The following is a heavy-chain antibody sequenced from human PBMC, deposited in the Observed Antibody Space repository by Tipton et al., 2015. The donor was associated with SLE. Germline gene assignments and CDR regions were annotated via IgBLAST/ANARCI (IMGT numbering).Heavy chain of an antibody. Sequence: VQLVQSGAEVKKPGEALQISCKTSGYSFTNSWIVWFRHMPGKGLECMGMIDPSDSDTRYSPSFQGQVTISADKSISTAYLQWSSLKASDTAMYYCARHLSGHYGPSFDYWGQGTLVTVSS. V-gene: IGHV5-51*01. D-gene: IGHD4/OR15-4a*01. CDR3: ARHLSGHYGPSFDY. J-gene: IGHJ4*02. CDR2: IDPSDSDT. CDR1: GYSFTNSW.